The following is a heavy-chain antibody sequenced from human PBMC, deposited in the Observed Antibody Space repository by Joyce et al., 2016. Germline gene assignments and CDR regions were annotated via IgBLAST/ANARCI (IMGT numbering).Heavy chain of an antibody. CDR1: GGRVSSSSAT. CDR2: TYYRSKWFD. Sequence: QVQLQQSGPGLVKPSQTLSLTCDISGGRVSSSSATWNWIRQSPSRGLEWLGRTYYRSKWFDDYAVSVKSRITSNADTSKNQFSLQLKSVTPEDTAVYFCSRDEYYWGQGTLVTVSS. J-gene: IGHJ4*02. CDR3: SRDEYY. V-gene: IGHV6-1*01.